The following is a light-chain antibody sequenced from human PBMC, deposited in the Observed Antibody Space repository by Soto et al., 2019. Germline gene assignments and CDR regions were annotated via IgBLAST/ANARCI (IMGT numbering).Light chain of an antibody. CDR1: QNIERY. CDR3: QQTYSFPAT. CDR2: AAS. J-gene: IGKJ1*01. V-gene: IGKV1-12*01. Sequence: IQMTPSPPTLPAPVGDRETTTCRASQNIERYLAWYQQKPGKAPKLLIYAASGLQSGVPSRFSGSGSGTDFTLTISSLQSEDFAAYYCQQTYSFPATFGQGTKVDI.